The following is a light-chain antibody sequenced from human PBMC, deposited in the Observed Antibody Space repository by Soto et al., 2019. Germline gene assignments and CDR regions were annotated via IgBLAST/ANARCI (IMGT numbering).Light chain of an antibody. CDR3: QQANSFPIT. CDR1: QSISAW. Sequence: DIQMTQSPSTLSATAGDRVTITCRASQSISAWFAWSQQKPGKAPKLLIYDASNLESGVPSRFSGSGSVTDFTLTISSLQPEDFATYYCQQANSFPITFGQGTRLEIK. J-gene: IGKJ5*01. CDR2: DAS. V-gene: IGKV1-5*01.